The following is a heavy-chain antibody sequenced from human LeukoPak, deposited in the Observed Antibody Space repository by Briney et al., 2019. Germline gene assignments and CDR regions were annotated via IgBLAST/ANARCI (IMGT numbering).Heavy chain of an antibody. V-gene: IGHV3-48*04. D-gene: IGHD3-9*01. Sequence: GGSLRLSCAASGFSFSSYSFNWVRQAPGKGLEWASYISRIISYADSVKGRFTMSRDNAKNSLYLQMNSLRAEDTAVYYCVRDYENLTGSKTRFHYWGQGTLVTVSS. CDR3: VRDYENLTGSKTRFHY. CDR2: ISRII. J-gene: IGHJ4*02. CDR1: GFSFSSYS.